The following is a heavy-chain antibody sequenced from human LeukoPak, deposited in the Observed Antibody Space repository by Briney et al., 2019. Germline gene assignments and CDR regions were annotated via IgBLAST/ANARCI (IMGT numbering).Heavy chain of an antibody. Sequence: NPSETLSLTCTVSGGSLSSYYWSWIRQPPGKGLGWIGYISYSGSTNYNPSLKSRVTISVDTSKNQFSLNLSSVTAADTAVYYCARLRGGFDYWGQGTLVTVSS. CDR1: GGSLSSYY. J-gene: IGHJ4*02. CDR2: ISYSGST. CDR3: ARLRGGFDY. V-gene: IGHV4-59*01. D-gene: IGHD3-16*01.